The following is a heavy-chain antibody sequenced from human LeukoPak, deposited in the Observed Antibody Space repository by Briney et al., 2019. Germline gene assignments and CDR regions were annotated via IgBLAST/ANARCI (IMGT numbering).Heavy chain of an antibody. CDR3: AGKLYYDSSGYYFAAFDI. D-gene: IGHD3-22*01. J-gene: IGHJ3*02. CDR1: GGTFSSYA. CDR2: IIPIFGTA. Sequence: SVKVSCKASGGTFSSYAISWVRQAPGHGLEWMGGIIPIFGTANYAQKFQGRVTITADESTSTAYMELSSLRSEDTAVYYCAGKLYYDSSGYYFAAFDIWGQGTMVTVSS. V-gene: IGHV1-69*01.